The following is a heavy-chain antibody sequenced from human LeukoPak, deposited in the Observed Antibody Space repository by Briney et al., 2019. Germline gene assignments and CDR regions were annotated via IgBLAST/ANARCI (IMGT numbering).Heavy chain of an antibody. CDR3: ARQGGSGTTRLWGYYYMDV. CDR1: GGSISSGSYY. Sequence: SETLSLTCTVSGGSISSGSYYWSWIRQPAGKGLDWIGRIYTTGSTNYNPSLKSRVTISVDTSKNQFSLKLSSVTAADTAVYYCARQGGSGTTRLWGYYYMDVWGKGTTVTISS. V-gene: IGHV4-61*02. CDR2: IYTTGST. D-gene: IGHD1-1*01. J-gene: IGHJ6*03.